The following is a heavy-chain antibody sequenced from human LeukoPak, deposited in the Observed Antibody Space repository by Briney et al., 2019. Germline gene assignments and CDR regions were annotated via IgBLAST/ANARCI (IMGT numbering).Heavy chain of an antibody. CDR1: GGSISSGDYY. D-gene: IGHD2-2*01. V-gene: IGHV4-30-4*08. CDR3: ARDNSYCSSTSCYYKWFDP. Sequence: SETLSLTCTVSGGSISSGDYYWSWIRQPPGKGLEWIGYIYYSGSTYYNPSLKSRVTISVDTSKNQFSLKLSSVTAADTAVYYCARDNSYCSSTSCYYKWFDPWGQGTLVTVSS. J-gene: IGHJ5*02. CDR2: IYYSGST.